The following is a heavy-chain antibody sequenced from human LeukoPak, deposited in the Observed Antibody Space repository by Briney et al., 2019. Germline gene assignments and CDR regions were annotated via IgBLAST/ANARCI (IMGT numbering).Heavy chain of an antibody. J-gene: IGHJ4*02. V-gene: IGHV1-46*01. D-gene: IGHD4-17*01. Sequence: ASVNVSCKASGYTFTTYYMHWVRQAPGQGLVWMGLINPSGGGTRYAQKFQGRVTITADKSTSTAYMELSSLRSEDTAVYYCARSGDYEFDYWGQGTLVTVSS. CDR2: INPSGGGT. CDR3: ARSGDYEFDY. CDR1: GYTFTTYY.